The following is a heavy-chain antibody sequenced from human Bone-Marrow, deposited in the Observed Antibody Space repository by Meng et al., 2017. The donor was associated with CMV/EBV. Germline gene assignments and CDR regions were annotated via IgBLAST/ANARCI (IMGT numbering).Heavy chain of an antibody. CDR2: ISSSGSTI. CDR1: GFTFSSYE. CDR3: AREVPVYYYYYGMDV. V-gene: IGHV3-48*03. Sequence: GESLKISCAASGFTFSSYEMNWVRQAPGKGLEWVSYISSSGSTIYYADSVKGRFTISRDNAKNSLYLQMNSLRAEDTAVYYCAREVPVYYYYYGMDVWGQGTTVTFSS. J-gene: IGHJ6*02.